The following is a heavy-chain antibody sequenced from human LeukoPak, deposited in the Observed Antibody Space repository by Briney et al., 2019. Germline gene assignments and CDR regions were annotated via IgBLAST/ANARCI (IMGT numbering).Heavy chain of an antibody. CDR1: GFTVSSNY. CDR2: IYSGGST. V-gene: IGHV3-53*01. CDR3: ASSSTSYYFDY. Sequence: PGGSLRLSCAASGFTVSSNYMSWVRQAPGKGLEWVSVIYSGGSTYYADSVKGRFTISRDNSKNTLYLQMNSLRAEDTAVYYCASSSTSYYFDYWGQGTLVTVSS. D-gene: IGHD1-26*01. J-gene: IGHJ4*02.